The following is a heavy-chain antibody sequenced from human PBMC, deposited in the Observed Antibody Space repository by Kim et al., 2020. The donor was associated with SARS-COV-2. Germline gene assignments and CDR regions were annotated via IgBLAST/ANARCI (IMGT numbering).Heavy chain of an antibody. CDR1: GFTFSSYE. J-gene: IGHJ6*02. D-gene: IGHD3-9*01. CDR2: ISSSGSTI. V-gene: IGHV3-48*03. CDR3: AREGSTYYDIFTGYPNYYYYGMGV. Sequence: GGSLRLSCAASGFTFSSYEMNWVRQAPGKGLEWVSYISSSGSTIYYADSVKGRFTISRDNAKNPLYLQMNSLRAEDTAVYYCAREGSTYYDIFTGYPNYYYYGMGVWGQGSTVTVSS.